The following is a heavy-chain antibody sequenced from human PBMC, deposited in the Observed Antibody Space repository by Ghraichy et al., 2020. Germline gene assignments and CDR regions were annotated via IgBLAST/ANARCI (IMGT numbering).Heavy chain of an antibody. J-gene: IGHJ4*02. V-gene: IGHV3-23*01. CDR2: ISGSGGST. D-gene: IGHD6-19*01. Sequence: GGSLRLSCAASGFTFSSYAMSWVRQAPGKGLDWVSAISGSGGSTYYADSVKGRFTISRDNSKNTLYLQMNSLRAEDTAVYYCAKMAGIAVAGHYFDYWGQGTLVTVSS. CDR3: AKMAGIAVAGHYFDY. CDR1: GFTFSSYA.